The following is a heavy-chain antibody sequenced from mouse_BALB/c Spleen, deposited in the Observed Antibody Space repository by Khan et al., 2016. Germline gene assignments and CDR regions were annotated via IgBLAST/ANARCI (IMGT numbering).Heavy chain of an antibody. Sequence: QVQLKQSGAELMKPGASVKISCKATGYTFSNYWIEWVKQRPGHGLEWIGDILPGSGYSNSNENFKGKATFTAEASSNTAYMQLISLTSEDSAVYCCASAWYSMDYWGQGTSVTVSS. CDR3: ASAWYSMDY. J-gene: IGHJ4*01. V-gene: IGHV1-9*01. CDR1: GYTFSNYW. CDR2: ILPGSGYS.